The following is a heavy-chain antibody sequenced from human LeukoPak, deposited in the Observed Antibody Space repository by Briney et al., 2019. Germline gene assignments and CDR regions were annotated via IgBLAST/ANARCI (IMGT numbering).Heavy chain of an antibody. D-gene: IGHD3-22*01. CDR1: GFTFIKYA. CDR3: AKSVFAPIYYDSSATQERDAFDI. Sequence: PGGSLRLSCAASGFTFIKYAMTWVRQAPGKGLEWVSTISGSASATYYADSVKGRFTISRDNSKNTLYLQMNSLRAEDTAVYYCAKSVFAPIYYDSSATQERDAFDIWGQGTMVTVSS. J-gene: IGHJ3*02. V-gene: IGHV3-23*01. CDR2: ISGSASAT.